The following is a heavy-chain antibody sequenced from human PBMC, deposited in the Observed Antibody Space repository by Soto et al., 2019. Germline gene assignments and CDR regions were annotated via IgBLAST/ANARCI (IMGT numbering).Heavy chain of an antibody. CDR3: ARDGHFDFWRDPGFDP. Sequence: QVQLVQSGAEVKKPGSSVKVSCKASGGTFSSYTVNWVRQALGQGLEWMGGLIPMFATAGYAQKFQGRLTITADESTNTAFMELSSLRFEDTAIYYCARDGHFDFWRDPGFDPWGQGTLVTVSS. CDR2: LIPMFATA. D-gene: IGHD3-3*01. V-gene: IGHV1-69*01. J-gene: IGHJ5*02. CDR1: GGTFSSYT.